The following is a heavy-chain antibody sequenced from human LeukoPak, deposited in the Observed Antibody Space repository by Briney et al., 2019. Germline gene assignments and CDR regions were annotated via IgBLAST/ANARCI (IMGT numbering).Heavy chain of an antibody. Sequence: PGGSLRLSCAASGFTFSSYSMNWVRQAPGKGLEWVSYISSGSSTIYYADSVKGRFTISRDNAKNSLYLQMNSLRAEDTAVYYCARGTSSSWRDDAFDIWGQGTMVTVSS. V-gene: IGHV3-48*01. J-gene: IGHJ3*02. CDR2: ISSGSSTI. D-gene: IGHD6-13*01. CDR3: ARGTSSSWRDDAFDI. CDR1: GFTFSSYS.